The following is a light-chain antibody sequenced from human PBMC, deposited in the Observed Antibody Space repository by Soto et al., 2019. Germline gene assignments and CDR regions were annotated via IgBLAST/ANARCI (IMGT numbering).Light chain of an antibody. J-gene: IGLJ1*01. V-gene: IGLV2-14*01. CDR2: EVS. CDR3: ASSTSDSLYV. CDR1: SSDVGGYNY. Sequence: QSALTQPASVSGSPGQSITISCTGTSSDVGGYNYVSWYQQHPGKAPKVMIYEVSNRPSGVSNRFSGSKSGNTASLTISALLAEDEADYFCASSTSDSLYVFGPGTKLTVL.